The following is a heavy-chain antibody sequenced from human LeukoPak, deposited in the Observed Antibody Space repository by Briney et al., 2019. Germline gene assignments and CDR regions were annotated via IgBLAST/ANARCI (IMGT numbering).Heavy chain of an antibody. D-gene: IGHD4-17*01. CDR3: AYYGDFEGRGGY. Sequence: GGSLRLSCAASGFSFSTYGMNWVRQAPGRGLEWASYISSSGSVKYYADSVKGRFTISRDNAKNSVYLQMSSLRDDDTAVYYCAYYGDFEGRGGYWGQGTLVTVSS. CDR2: ISSSGSVK. CDR1: GFSFSTYG. J-gene: IGHJ4*02. V-gene: IGHV3-48*02.